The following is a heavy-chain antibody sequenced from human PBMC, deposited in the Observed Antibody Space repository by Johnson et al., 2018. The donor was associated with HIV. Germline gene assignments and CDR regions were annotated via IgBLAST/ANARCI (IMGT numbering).Heavy chain of an antibody. CDR2: IYSGDST. V-gene: IGHV3-23*03. CDR3: ARDGRWPRDAFDI. Sequence: VQLVESGGGLVQPGGSLRLSCAASGFTFSSYAMSWVRQAPGKGLEWVSLIYSGDSTYYADSVKGRLTISRDNAKNSLYLQVNSLRAEDMTVYYCARDGRWPRDAFDIWGQGTMVTVSS. D-gene: IGHD4-23*01. J-gene: IGHJ3*02. CDR1: GFTFSSYA.